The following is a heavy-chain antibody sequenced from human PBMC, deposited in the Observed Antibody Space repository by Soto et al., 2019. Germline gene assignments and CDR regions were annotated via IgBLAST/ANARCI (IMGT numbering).Heavy chain of an antibody. Sequence: QVQLVQSGAEVKKPGSSVKGSCKASGGTFSSYAISWVRQAPGQGLEWMGGIIPIFGTANYAQKFQGRVTTTADKSTSTAYMELSSLRSEDTAVYYCSGGDSGSYSWFWFDPWGQGTLVTVSS. CDR3: SGGDSGSYSWFWFDP. D-gene: IGHD1-26*01. J-gene: IGHJ5*02. CDR2: IIPIFGTA. CDR1: GGTFSSYA. V-gene: IGHV1-69*06.